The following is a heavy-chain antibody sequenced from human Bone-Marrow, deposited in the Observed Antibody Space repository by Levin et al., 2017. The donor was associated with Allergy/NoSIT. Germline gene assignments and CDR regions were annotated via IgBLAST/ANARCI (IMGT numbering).Heavy chain of an antibody. CDR1: GGSISHYY. V-gene: IGHV4-59*01. CDR3: ARITHYDDGSSDYDPGYYFDH. Sequence: GSLRLSCTVSGGSISHYYWSWIRQPPGKRLEWIGYIYYSGSTNYNPSLQSPVAISVDTSKNQLSLKLSSVTAADPAVYYCARITHYDDGSSDYDPGYYFDHWGQGALVIVSS. D-gene: IGHD3-22*01. J-gene: IGHJ4*02. CDR2: IYYSGST.